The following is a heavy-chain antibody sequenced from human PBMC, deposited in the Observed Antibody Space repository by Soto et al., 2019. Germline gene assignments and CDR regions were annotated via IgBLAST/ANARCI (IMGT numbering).Heavy chain of an antibody. CDR2: ISAYNGNT. J-gene: IGHJ6*02. CDR1: GYTFTSYG. D-gene: IGHD3-22*01. Sequence: ASVKVSCKASGYTFTSYGISWVRQAPGQGLEWMGWISAYNGNTNYAQKLQGRVTMTTDTSTSTAYMELRSLRSDDTAVYYCARAQGINMIVVPEGYYYYYGMDVWGQGTTVTVSS. CDR3: ARAQGINMIVVPEGYYYYYGMDV. V-gene: IGHV1-18*01.